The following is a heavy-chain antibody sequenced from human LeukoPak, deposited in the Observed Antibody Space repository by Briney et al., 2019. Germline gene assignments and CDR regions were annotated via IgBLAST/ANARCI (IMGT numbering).Heavy chain of an antibody. CDR3: ARHTNDFGGNGDY. D-gene: IGHD4-23*01. Sequence: GESLKISCKGSGYTFTSCWIDWVRQMPGKGLQWMGVLYPGDSDTCYSPSSQGQVTISADKSISTAYLQWISLKASDTAMYYCARHTNDFGGNGDYWGQGTLVTVSS. CDR2: LYPGDSDT. V-gene: IGHV5-51*01. J-gene: IGHJ4*02. CDR1: GYTFTSCW.